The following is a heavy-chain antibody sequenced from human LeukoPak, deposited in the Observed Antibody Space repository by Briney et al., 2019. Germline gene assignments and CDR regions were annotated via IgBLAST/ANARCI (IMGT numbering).Heavy chain of an antibody. D-gene: IGHD3-16*01. CDR2: TTSGSTTV. CDR1: GFRFESHT. J-gene: IGHJ4*02. Sequence: GGSLRLSCGASGFRFESHTMGWVRQAPGKGLEWISSTTSGSTTVYYGDSVRGRFTVSRDNAKNSLYLQMNNMRVSDTAVYFCARDVGDGEYFFDFWGQGTLVSVSS. CDR3: ARDVGDGEYFFDF. V-gene: IGHV3-48*04.